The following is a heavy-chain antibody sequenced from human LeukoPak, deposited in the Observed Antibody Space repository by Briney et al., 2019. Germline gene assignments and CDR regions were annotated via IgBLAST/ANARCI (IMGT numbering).Heavy chain of an antibody. Sequence: GGSLRLSCAASGSTFSSYSMNWVRQAPGKGLEWVSYISSSSSTIYYADSVKGRFTISRDNAKNSLYLQMNSLRAEDTAVYYCARGTKDPDFDYWGQGTLVTVSS. CDR2: ISSSSSTI. V-gene: IGHV3-48*04. J-gene: IGHJ4*02. CDR1: GSTFSSYS. CDR3: ARGTKDPDFDY. D-gene: IGHD1-14*01.